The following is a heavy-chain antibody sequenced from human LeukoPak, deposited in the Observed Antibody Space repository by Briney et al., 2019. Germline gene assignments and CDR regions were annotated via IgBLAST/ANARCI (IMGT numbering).Heavy chain of an antibody. V-gene: IGHV4-59*11. CDR3: ARAGYDSPFDY. CDR2: IYYSGST. D-gene: IGHD5-12*01. CDR1: GGSISSHY. J-gene: IGHJ4*02. Sequence: SETLSLTCTVSGGSISSHYWSWIRQPPGKGLEWIGYIYYSGSTNYNPSLKSRVTISVDTSKNQFSRKLSSVTAADTAVYYCARAGYDSPFDYWGQGTLVTVSS.